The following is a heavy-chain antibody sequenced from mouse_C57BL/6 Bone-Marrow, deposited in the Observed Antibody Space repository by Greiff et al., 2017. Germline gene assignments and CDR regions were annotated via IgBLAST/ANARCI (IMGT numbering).Heavy chain of an antibody. Sequence: QVQLQQSGAELVRPGASVTLSCKASGYTFTDYEMHWVKQTPVHGLEWIGAIDPETDGTAYNQKFKGKAILTADKSSSTAYMELRSLTSEDSAVYYCTRRGKLTGKAWFAYWGQGTLVTVSA. CDR1: GYTFTDYE. V-gene: IGHV1-15*01. D-gene: IGHD4-1*01. CDR2: IDPETDGT. CDR3: TRRGKLTGKAWFAY. J-gene: IGHJ3*01.